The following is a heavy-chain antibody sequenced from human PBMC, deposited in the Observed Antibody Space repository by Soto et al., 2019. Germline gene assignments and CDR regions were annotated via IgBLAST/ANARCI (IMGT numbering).Heavy chain of an antibody. CDR2: IYYSGST. D-gene: IGHD1-26*01. Sequence: TLSLTCTVSGGSISSGGYYGSWIRQHPGKGLEWIGYIYYSGSTYYNPSLKSRVTISVDTSKNQFSLKLSSVTAADTAVNYCARAGPRWGPDYYGMDVWGQGTTVTVSS. J-gene: IGHJ6*02. V-gene: IGHV4-31*03. CDR1: GGSISSGGYY. CDR3: ARAGPRWGPDYYGMDV.